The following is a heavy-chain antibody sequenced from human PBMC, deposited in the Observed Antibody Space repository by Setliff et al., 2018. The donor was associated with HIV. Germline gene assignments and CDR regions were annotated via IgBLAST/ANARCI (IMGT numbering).Heavy chain of an antibody. D-gene: IGHD5-12*01. Sequence: GGSLRLSCAASGFTFSSYAMSWVRQTPEKGLEWVSGISGSGGSTYYADSVKGRFTISRDNSKNTLYLQMNSLRAEDTAVYYCAKDPRAAVATICDYWGQGTLVTVSS. CDR1: GFTFSSYA. CDR3: AKDPRAAVATICDY. CDR2: ISGSGGST. J-gene: IGHJ4*02. V-gene: IGHV3-23*01.